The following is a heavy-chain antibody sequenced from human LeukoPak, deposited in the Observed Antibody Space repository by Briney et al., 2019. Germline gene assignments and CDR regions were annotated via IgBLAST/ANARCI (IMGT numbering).Heavy chain of an antibody. Sequence: SETLSLTCAVSGGSISSYYWSWIRQPPGKGLEWIGYIYYSGSTNYNPSLKSRVTISVDTSKNQFSLKLSSVTAADTAVYYCARVPSLEWLFAYFDYWGQGTLVTVSS. D-gene: IGHD3-3*01. CDR2: IYYSGST. V-gene: IGHV4-59*01. CDR1: GGSISSYY. J-gene: IGHJ4*02. CDR3: ARVPSLEWLFAYFDY.